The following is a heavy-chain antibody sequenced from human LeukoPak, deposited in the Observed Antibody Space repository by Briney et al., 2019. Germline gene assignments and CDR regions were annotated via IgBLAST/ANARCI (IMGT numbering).Heavy chain of an antibody. D-gene: IGHD3-10*01. J-gene: IGHJ5*02. CDR3: AKGDTLLWFGDHRGGWFDP. CDR2: IRYDGSNK. CDR1: GFTFSSYG. V-gene: IGHV3-30*02. Sequence: QSGGSLRLSCTASGFTFSSYGMHWVRQAPGKGLEWVAFIRYDGSNKYYADSVKGRFTISRDNSKNTLYLQMNSLRAEDTAVYYCAKGDTLLWFGDHRGGWFDPWGQGTLVTVSS.